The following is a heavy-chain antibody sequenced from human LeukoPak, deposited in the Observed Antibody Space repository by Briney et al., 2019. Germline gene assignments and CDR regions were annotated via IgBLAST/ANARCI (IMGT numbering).Heavy chain of an antibody. V-gene: IGHV4-59*01. J-gene: IGHJ4*02. CDR2: IYYSGST. CDR1: GGSISSYY. CDR3: ARGYHDFSGYWLSYFDY. Sequence: PSETLSLTCTVSGGSISSYYWSWIRQPPGKGLEWIGYIYYSGSTNYNPSLKSRVTISVDTSKNQFSLKLSSVTAADTAVYYCARGYHDFSGYWLSYFDYWGQGTLVTVSS. D-gene: IGHD3-22*01.